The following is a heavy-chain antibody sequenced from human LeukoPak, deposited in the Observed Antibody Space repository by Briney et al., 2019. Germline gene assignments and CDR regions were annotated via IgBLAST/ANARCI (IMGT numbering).Heavy chain of an antibody. D-gene: IGHD3-22*01. V-gene: IGHV3-23*01. Sequence: GGTLRLSCAASGFTFSSYGMSWVRQAPGKGLEWVSAISGSGGSTYYADSVKGRFTISRDNSKNTLYLQMNSLRAEDTAVYYCAKDTGMIVERDSFDYWGQGTLVTVSS. CDR3: AKDTGMIVERDSFDY. CDR2: ISGSGGST. CDR1: GFTFSSYG. J-gene: IGHJ4*02.